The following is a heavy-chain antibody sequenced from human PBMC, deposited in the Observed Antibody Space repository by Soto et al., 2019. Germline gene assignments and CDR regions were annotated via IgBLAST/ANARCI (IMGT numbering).Heavy chain of an antibody. CDR2: VDGSGADT. V-gene: IGHV3-23*01. Sequence: EVQLLESGGGLVQPGGSLRLSCAASGFTFSSYAMTWVRQAPGKGLEWVSLVDGSGADTYYVDSVKGRFTISRDNSKNTLYLQMNSLRAEDTAVYYCAKPGGSRWGTEDFQHWGQGTLVTVSS. D-gene: IGHD6-13*01. J-gene: IGHJ1*01. CDR3: AKPGGSRWGTEDFQH. CDR1: GFTFSSYA.